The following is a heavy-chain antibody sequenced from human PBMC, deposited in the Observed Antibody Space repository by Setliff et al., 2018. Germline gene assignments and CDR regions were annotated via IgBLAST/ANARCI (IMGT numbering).Heavy chain of an antibody. D-gene: IGHD2-2*01. Sequence: PSETLSLTCTVSGGSLRNNFWGWIRQSPGKGLEWIGSLYYSGDTYYNPSLKSRVTISEDMSENQISLKLNPVTAADTAVYYCVRTFNGSPADRWGQGTLVTVSS. CDR2: LYYSGDT. CDR3: VRTFNGSPADR. V-gene: IGHV4-39*01. CDR1: GGSLRNNF. J-gene: IGHJ5*02.